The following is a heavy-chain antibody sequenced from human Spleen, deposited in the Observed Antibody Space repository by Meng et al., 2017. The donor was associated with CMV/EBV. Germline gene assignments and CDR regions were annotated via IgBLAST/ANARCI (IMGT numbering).Heavy chain of an antibody. J-gene: IGHJ4*02. CDR1: YTFNRYG. D-gene: IGHD6-6*01. CDR3: ARDQRSIATRPEGLFDY. CDR2: ISAYNGNT. V-gene: IGHV1-18*01. Sequence: YTFNRYGISWVRQAPGQGLEWMGWISAYNGNTDYAQKFQGRVTMTTDTSTSTAYMDLRSLRSDDTDVYYCARDQRSIATRPEGLFDYWGQGTLVTVSS.